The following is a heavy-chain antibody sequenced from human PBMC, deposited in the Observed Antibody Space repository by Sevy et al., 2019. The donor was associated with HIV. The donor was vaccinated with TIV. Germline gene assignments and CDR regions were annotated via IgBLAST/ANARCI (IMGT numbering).Heavy chain of an antibody. CDR1: GFTFSSYW. J-gene: IGHJ6*03. CDR3: ARHRQWLDPTYMDV. D-gene: IGHD6-19*01. V-gene: IGHV3-7*03. Sequence: GGSLRLSCAASGFTFSSYWMSWVRQAPGKGLEWVANIKQDGSEKYYVDSVKGRFTISRDNAKKSLYLQMNSLRAEDTAVYYCARHRQWLDPTYMDVWGKGTTVTVSS. CDR2: IKQDGSEK.